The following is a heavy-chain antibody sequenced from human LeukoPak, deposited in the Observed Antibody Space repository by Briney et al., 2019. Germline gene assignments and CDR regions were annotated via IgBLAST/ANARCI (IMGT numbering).Heavy chain of an antibody. J-gene: IGHJ5*02. D-gene: IGHD3-22*01. CDR1: GYTFTSYG. CDR2: ISVYNGNT. V-gene: IGHV1-18*01. Sequence: ASVKVSCKASGYTFTSYGISWVRQAPGQGLEWMGWISVYNGNTYYAKKFQGRVTMTTGTSANTAYMELRRLRSDDTAVYYCARDYYENRTYAFLVGVFDPWGQGTLVTVSS. CDR3: ARDYYENRTYAFLVGVFDP.